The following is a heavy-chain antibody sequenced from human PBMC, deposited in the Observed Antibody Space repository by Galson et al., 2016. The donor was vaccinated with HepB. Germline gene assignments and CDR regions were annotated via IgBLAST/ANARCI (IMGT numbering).Heavy chain of an antibody. Sequence: SLRLSCAASGFTFGGSAVHWVRQASGKGLEWVGRIRSKDYTYATTYGASVKGRFTISRDDSKNTAYLQMNSLKAEDTAVYYCTSDYGSGSHYYFYYGMDVWGQGITVTVSS. J-gene: IGHJ6*02. CDR2: IRSKDYTYAT. D-gene: IGHD3-10*01. CDR1: GFTFGGSA. V-gene: IGHV3-73*01. CDR3: TSDYGSGSHYYFYYGMDV.